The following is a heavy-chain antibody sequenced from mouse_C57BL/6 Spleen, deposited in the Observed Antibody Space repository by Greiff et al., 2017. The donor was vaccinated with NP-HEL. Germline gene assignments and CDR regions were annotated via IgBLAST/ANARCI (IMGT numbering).Heavy chain of an antibody. CDR3: ARGYGSSRFAY. D-gene: IGHD1-1*01. Sequence: EVKLMESGGGLVKPGGSLKLSCAASGFTFSDYGMHWVRQAPEKGLEWVAYISSGSSTIYYADTVKGRFTISRDNAKNTLFLQMTSLRSEDTAMYYCARGYGSSRFAYWGQGTLVTVSA. CDR2: ISSGSSTI. CDR1: GFTFSDYG. V-gene: IGHV5-17*01. J-gene: IGHJ3*01.